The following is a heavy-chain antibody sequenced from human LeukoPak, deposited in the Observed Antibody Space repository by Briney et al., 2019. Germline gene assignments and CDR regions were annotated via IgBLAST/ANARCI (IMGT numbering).Heavy chain of an antibody. CDR2: IYSGGST. CDR3: ARGDYDFWSGYRDRVFDY. Sequence: PGGSLRLSCAASGFTVSSNYMGWVRQAPGKELEWVSVIYSGGSTYYADSVKGRFTISRDNSKNTLYLQMNSLRAEDTAVYYCARGDYDFWSGYRDRVFDYWGQGTLVTVSS. CDR1: GFTVSSNY. V-gene: IGHV3-66*01. D-gene: IGHD3-3*01. J-gene: IGHJ4*02.